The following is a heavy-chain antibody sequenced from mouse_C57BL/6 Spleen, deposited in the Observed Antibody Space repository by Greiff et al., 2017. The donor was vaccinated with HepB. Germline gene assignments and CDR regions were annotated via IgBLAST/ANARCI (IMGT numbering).Heavy chain of an antibody. V-gene: IGHV1-19*01. CDR1: GYTFTDYY. D-gene: IGHD1-1*01. Sequence: EVQLQQSGPVLVKPGASVKMSCKASGYTFTDYYMNWVKQSHGKSLEWIGVINPYNGGTSYNQKFKGKATLTVDKSSSTAYMELNSLTSEDSAVYYCARSYGSSYYYAMDYGGQGTSGTVSS. J-gene: IGHJ4*01. CDR3: ARSYGSSYYYAMDY. CDR2: INPYNGGT.